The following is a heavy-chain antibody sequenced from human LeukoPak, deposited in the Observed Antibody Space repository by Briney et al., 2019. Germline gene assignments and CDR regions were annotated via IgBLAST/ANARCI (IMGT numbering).Heavy chain of an antibody. V-gene: IGHV3-33*05. J-gene: IGHJ5*02. CDR3: ARDHSSSWFGWFDP. CDR1: GFTFSSYG. D-gene: IGHD6-13*01. Sequence: GRSLRLSCAASGFTFSSYGMHWVRQAPGKGLEWVAVISYDGSNKYYGDSVKGRFTISRDNSKNTVYLQMNSLRVEDMAVYYCARDHSSSWFGWFDPWGQGTLVTVSS. CDR2: ISYDGSNK.